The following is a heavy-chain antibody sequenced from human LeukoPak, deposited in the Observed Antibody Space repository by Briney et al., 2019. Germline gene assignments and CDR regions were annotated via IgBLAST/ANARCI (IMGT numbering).Heavy chain of an antibody. V-gene: IGHV4-59*08. Sequence: PSETVSLTCTVPVGYISSYYWSWIRQAPGKGLEWIGYIYYSGSTNYNPSLKSRVTISVDTSKNQFSLKLSSVTAADTAVYYCARGYYDILTGYYYYFDYWGKGTLVTVSS. CDR2: IYYSGST. J-gene: IGHJ4*02. CDR1: VGYISSYY. D-gene: IGHD3-9*01. CDR3: ARGYYDILTGYYYYFDY.